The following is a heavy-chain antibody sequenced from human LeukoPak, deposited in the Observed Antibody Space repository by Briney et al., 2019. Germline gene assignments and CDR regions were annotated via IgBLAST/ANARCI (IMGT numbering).Heavy chain of an antibody. CDR1: GGSISSSSYY. V-gene: IGHV4-39*01. Sequence: PSETLSLTCTVSGGSISSSSYYWGWIRQPPGKGLEWIGSIYYSGSTYYNPSLKSRVTISVDTSKNQFSLKLSSVTAADTAVYYCARHGIVGATNDAFDIWGQGTMVTVSS. D-gene: IGHD1-26*01. J-gene: IGHJ3*02. CDR2: IYYSGST. CDR3: ARHGIVGATNDAFDI.